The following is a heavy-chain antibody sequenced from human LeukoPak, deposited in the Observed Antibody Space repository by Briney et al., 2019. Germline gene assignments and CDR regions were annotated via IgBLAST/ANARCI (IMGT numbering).Heavy chain of an antibody. CDR1: GYTFTSYY. Sequence: GASVKVSCKASGYTFTSYYMHWVRQAPGQGLEWMGWINPDSGGSNYAQKFQGRVTMTRDTSIGTAYMELSSLRAEDTAVYYCAKGGGLWFFDYWGQGTLVTVSS. CDR2: INPDSGGS. CDR3: AKGGGLWFFDY. D-gene: IGHD3-10*01. J-gene: IGHJ4*02. V-gene: IGHV1-2*02.